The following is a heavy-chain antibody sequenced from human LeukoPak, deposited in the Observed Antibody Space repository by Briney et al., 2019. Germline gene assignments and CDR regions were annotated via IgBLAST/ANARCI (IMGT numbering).Heavy chain of an antibody. V-gene: IGHV4-39*07. Sequence: SETLSLTCTVSGGSISSSSYSWGWIRQPPGKGLEWIGSIYYSGSTNYNPSLKSRVTISVDTSKNQFSLKLSSVTAADTAVYYCARGSIAARQTPLGYWGQGTLVTVSS. J-gene: IGHJ4*02. CDR3: ARGSIAARQTPLGY. CDR1: GGSISSSSYS. CDR2: IYYSGST. D-gene: IGHD6-6*01.